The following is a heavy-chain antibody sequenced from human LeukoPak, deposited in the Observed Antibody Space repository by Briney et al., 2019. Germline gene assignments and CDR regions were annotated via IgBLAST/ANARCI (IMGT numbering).Heavy chain of an antibody. CDR2: IEQDGSEK. D-gene: IGHD6-19*01. CDR3: ASSSGWDPTYYFDY. J-gene: IGHJ4*02. Sequence: GGSLRLSCAASGFTFSSYWMSWVRQAPGKGLEWVANIEQDGSEKYYVDSVKGRFTISRDNAKNSLYLQMNSLRAEDTAVYYCASSSGWDPTYYFDYWGQGTLVTVSS. CDR1: GFTFSSYW. V-gene: IGHV3-7*01.